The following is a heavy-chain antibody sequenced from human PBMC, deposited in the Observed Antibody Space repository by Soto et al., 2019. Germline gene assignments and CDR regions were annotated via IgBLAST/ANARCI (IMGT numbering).Heavy chain of an antibody. CDR3: ARGYSQWLVRVGQIDY. V-gene: IGHV3-33*01. CDR2: IWYDGSNK. J-gene: IGHJ4*02. D-gene: IGHD6-19*01. Sequence: GGSLRLSCAASGFTFSSYGMHWVRQAPGKGLEWVAVIWYDGSNKYYADSVKGRFTISRDNSKNTLYLQMNSLRAEDTAVYYCARGYSQWLVRVGQIDYWGQGTLVTVSS. CDR1: GFTFSSYG.